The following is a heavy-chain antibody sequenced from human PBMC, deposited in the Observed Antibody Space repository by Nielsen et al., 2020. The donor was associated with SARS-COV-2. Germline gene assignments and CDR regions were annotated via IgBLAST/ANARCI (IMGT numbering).Heavy chain of an antibody. CDR1: GDSVSSNSAA. V-gene: IGHV6-1*01. D-gene: IGHD2-2*02. CDR2: TYYRSKWYN. J-gene: IGHJ5*02. Sequence: SQTLSLTCAISGDSVSSNSAAWNWIRQSPSRGLEWLGRTYYRSKWYNDYAVSVKSRITINPDTSKNQFSLQLNSVTPEDTAVYYCARAGQPLLYRPNWFDPWGQGTLVTVSS. CDR3: ARAGQPLLYRPNWFDP.